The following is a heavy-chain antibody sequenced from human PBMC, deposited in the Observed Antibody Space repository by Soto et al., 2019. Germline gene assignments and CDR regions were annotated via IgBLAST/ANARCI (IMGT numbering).Heavy chain of an antibody. CDR3: ARGRVADTAVYYCARGRAGGSCYAPFDY. CDR1: GGSFSGYY. V-gene: IGHV4-34*01. Sequence: PSETLSLTCAVYGGSFSGYYWSWIRQPPGKGLEWIGEINHSGRTNYNPSLKSRVTISVDTSKNQFSLKLSSVTAADTAVYYCARGRVADTAVYYCARGRAGGSCYAPFDYWGQGTLVTVSS. D-gene: IGHD2-15*01. CDR2: INHSGRT. J-gene: IGHJ4*02.